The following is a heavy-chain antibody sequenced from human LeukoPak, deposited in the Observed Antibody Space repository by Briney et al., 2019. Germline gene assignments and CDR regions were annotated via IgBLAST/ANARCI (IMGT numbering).Heavy chain of an antibody. J-gene: IGHJ6*03. CDR2: IYYSGST. Sequence: NPSETLSLTCTVSGGSISSYYWSWIRQSPGKGLEWIGYIYYSGSTSYNPSLKSRVTISVDTSKSHFSLKLSSVTAADSAVYYCARGIRGSTGYYYYMDDWGKGTTVTVSS. D-gene: IGHD1-14*01. CDR3: ARGIRGSTGYYYYMDD. V-gene: IGHV4-59*01. CDR1: GGSISSYY.